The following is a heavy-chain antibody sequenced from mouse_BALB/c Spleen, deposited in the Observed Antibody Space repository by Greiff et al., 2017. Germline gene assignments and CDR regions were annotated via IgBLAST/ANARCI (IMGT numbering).Heavy chain of an antibody. Sequence: EVQLVESGAELVRSGASVKLSCTASGFNIKDYYMHWVKQRPEQGLEWIGWIDPENGNTKYDPKFQGKATITADTSSNTADLQLSSLTSEDTAVYYCARGGYWGQGTTLTVSS. V-gene: IGHV14-1*02. CDR3: ARGGY. J-gene: IGHJ2*01. CDR2: IDPENGNT. CDR1: GFNIKDYY.